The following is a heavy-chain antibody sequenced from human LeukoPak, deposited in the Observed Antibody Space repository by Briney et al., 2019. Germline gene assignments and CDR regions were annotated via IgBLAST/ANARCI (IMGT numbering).Heavy chain of an antibody. V-gene: IGHV4-39*07. CDR1: GGSISSSSYY. CDR3: ARDYRSGYSYGRNDY. CDR2: IYYSGST. J-gene: IGHJ4*02. D-gene: IGHD5-18*01. Sequence: SETLSLTCTVSGGSISSSSYYWGWIRQPPGKGLEWIGSIYYSGSTYYNPSLKSRFTISVDTSKNQFSLKLSSVTAADTAVYYCARDYRSGYSYGRNDYWGQGTLVTVSS.